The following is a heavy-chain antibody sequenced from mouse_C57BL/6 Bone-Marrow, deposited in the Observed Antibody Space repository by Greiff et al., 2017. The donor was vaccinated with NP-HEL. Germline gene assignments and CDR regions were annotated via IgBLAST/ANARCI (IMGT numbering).Heavy chain of an antibody. Sequence: EVKLQESGGGLVQPGGSLKLSCAASGFTFSDYYMYWVRQTPEKRLEWVAYISNGGGSTYYPDTVKGRFTISRDNAKNTLYLQMSRLKSEDTAMYYCARHTIVRGFYAMDYWGQGTSVTVSS. CDR3: ARHTIVRGFYAMDY. CDR2: ISNGGGST. CDR1: GFTFSDYY. D-gene: IGHD2-5*01. V-gene: IGHV5-12*01. J-gene: IGHJ4*01.